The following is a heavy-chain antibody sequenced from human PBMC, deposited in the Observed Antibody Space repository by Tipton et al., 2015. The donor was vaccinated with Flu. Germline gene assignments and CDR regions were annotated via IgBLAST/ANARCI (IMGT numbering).Heavy chain of an antibody. CDR2: IYDNGST. J-gene: IGHJ4*02. D-gene: IGHD3-10*01. V-gene: IGHV4-61*02. CDR1: GGSITCGNFY. Sequence: TLSLTCTVSGGSITCGNFYWSWIRQPAGKGLEWIGGIYDNGSTQYNSSLKSRVTLSLDTSKNQFSLKLTAVTAADTAVYYCSRETPSTYYYYFDSWGQGTRVTVSS. CDR3: SRETPSTYYYYFDS.